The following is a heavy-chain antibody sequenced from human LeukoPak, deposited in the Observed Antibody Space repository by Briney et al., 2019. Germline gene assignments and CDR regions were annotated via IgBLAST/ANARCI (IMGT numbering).Heavy chain of an antibody. CDR2: ISGGTT. CDR3: SRGSGWLSVY. Sequence: GGSLRLSRTASGFTFGDYLMSWFRQAPGKGLEWIGFISGGTTEYAASVKGRFTISRDDSTSIAYLQMSSLTTEDTAVYYCSRGSGWLSVYWGQGTLVTVSS. J-gene: IGHJ4*02. CDR1: GFTFGDYL. V-gene: IGHV3-49*03. D-gene: IGHD6-19*01.